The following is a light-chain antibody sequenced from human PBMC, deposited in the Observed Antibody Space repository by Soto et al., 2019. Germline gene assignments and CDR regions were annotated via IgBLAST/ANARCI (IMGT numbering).Light chain of an antibody. J-gene: IGKJ4*01. Sequence: AIQLTQSPSSLSASVGDRVTITCRASQGFSSALAWYQQKPGKSPKLLIYDASSLESGVPSRFSGSGSGTDFTLTISCLQPEDFATYSCKQFYTYPLTFGGGTKVEIK. V-gene: IGKV1-13*02. CDR2: DAS. CDR3: KQFYTYPLT. CDR1: QGFSSA.